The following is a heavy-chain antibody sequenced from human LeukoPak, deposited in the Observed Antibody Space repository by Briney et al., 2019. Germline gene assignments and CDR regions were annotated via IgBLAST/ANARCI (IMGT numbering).Heavy chain of an antibody. CDR1: GYTFTGYY. D-gene: IGHD5-12*01. CDR3: ASYPRYISSPPFDY. V-gene: IGHV1-2*02. CDR2: INPNTGDT. Sequence: GASVKVSCKASGYTFTGYYMHWVRQAPGQGLEWMGWINPNTGDTDYAQKFQGRVTMTRDTTISTAYMVLSRLTFDDTAVYYCASYPRYISSPPFDYWGQGTLVTVSS. J-gene: IGHJ4*02.